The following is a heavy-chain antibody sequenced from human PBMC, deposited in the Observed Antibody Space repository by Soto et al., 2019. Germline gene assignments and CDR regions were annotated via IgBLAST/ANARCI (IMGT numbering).Heavy chain of an antibody. CDR2: IYYSGST. CDR3: ARCHNGYDFWSGYHNWFDP. CDR1: GGSISSSSYY. V-gene: IGHV4-39*01. D-gene: IGHD3-3*01. Sequence: PSETLSLTCTVSGGSISSSSYYWGWIRQPPGKGLEWIGSIYYSGSTYYNPSLKSRVTISVDTSKNQFSLKLSSVTAADTAVYYCARCHNGYDFWSGYHNWFDPWGQGTLVTVSS. J-gene: IGHJ5*02.